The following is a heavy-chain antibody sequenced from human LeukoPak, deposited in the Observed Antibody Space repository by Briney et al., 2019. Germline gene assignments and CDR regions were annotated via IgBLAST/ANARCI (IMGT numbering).Heavy chain of an antibody. CDR2: IYYSGGT. J-gene: IGHJ6*02. CDR3: ARHSLGVISNYFFFYGMDV. V-gene: IGHV4-59*08. Sequence: SETLSLTCTVSGGSISSHYWSWVRQPPGKGLEWIGYIYYSGGTNHNPSLESRVTISVDTSKKQFSLRLKSVTAADTAVYYCARHSLGVISNYFFFYGMDVWGQGTTVTFSS. CDR1: GGSISSHY. D-gene: IGHD2-21*01.